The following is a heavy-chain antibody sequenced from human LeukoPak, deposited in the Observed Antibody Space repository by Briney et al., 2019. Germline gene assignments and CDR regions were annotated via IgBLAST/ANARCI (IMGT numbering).Heavy chain of an antibody. D-gene: IGHD3-3*01. CDR3: AKDRKDVLRFLEWLFYIDY. CDR1: GFTFSNYW. Sequence: TGGSLRLSSAASGFTFSNYWMGWVRQAPGKGLEWVANIKQDGSEKEYVDPVKGRFTISRDNAKNSLYLQMNSLRAEDTAVYYCAKDRKDVLRFLEWLFYIDYWGQGTLVTVSS. V-gene: IGHV3-7*01. J-gene: IGHJ4*02. CDR2: IKQDGSEK.